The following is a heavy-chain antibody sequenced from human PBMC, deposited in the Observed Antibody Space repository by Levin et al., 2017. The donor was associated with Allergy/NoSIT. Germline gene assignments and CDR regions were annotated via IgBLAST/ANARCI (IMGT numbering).Heavy chain of an antibody. CDR1: GFTFSSYW. CDR2: INSDGSST. CDR3: AREQPVVDAFDI. Sequence: GESLKISCAASGFTFSSYWMHWVRQAPGKGLVWVSRINSDGSSTSYADSVKGRFTISRDNAKNTLYLQMNSLRAEDTAVYYCAREQPVVDAFDIWGQGTMVTVSS. V-gene: IGHV3-74*01. D-gene: IGHD2-15*01. J-gene: IGHJ3*02.